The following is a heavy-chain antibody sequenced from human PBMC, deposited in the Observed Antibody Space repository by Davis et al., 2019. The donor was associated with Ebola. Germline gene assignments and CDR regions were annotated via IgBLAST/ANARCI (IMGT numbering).Heavy chain of an antibody. CDR1: GFSSSSYN. V-gene: IGHV3-48*02. J-gene: IGHJ4*02. Sequence: PGGSLRPSCAAPGFSSSSYNMDWGRQAPGKGLEWISFISSSSITINYAVSVKGRYTVPRDNAKNSLYLQMNSLRDEDTAVYFCARDPSLEYWGQGTLVTVSS. CDR2: ISSSSITI. D-gene: IGHD6-6*01. CDR3: ARDPSLEY.